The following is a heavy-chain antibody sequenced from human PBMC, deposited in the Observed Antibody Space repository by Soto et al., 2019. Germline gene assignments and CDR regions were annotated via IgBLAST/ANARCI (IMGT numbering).Heavy chain of an antibody. V-gene: IGHV4-4*02. CDR2: AYHNGLT. J-gene: IGHJ4*02. CDR3: ARDAAVPGESDRFDY. CDR1: GDSVTSNVW. D-gene: IGHD6-19*01. Sequence: SETLSLTCAVSGDSVTSNVWWSWVRQPPGKGLEWIGEAYHNGLTDYNPSLKSRVTMSVDTSRNEFSLKLTSLTAADTAIYYCARDAAVPGESDRFDYWGQGTLVTVSS.